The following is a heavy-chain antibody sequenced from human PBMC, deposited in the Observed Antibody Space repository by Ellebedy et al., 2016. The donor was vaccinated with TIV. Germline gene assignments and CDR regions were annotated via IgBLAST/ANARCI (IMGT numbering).Heavy chain of an antibody. CDR2: ISGSCGST. D-gene: IGHD3-3*01. Sequence: GESLKISCAASGFTFSSYAMSWVRQAPGKGLEWVSAISGSCGSTYYADSVKGRFTISRDNSKNTLYLQMNSLRAEDTAVYYCAKPAPLDYDFWSGLNYWGQGTLVTVSS. J-gene: IGHJ4*02. V-gene: IGHV3-23*01. CDR3: AKPAPLDYDFWSGLNY. CDR1: GFTFSSYA.